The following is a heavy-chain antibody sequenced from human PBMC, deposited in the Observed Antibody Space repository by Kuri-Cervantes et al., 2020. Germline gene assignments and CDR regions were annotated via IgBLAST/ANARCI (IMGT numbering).Heavy chain of an antibody. CDR2: IYYSGST. V-gene: IGHV4-59*08. D-gene: IGHD3-3*01. J-gene: IGHJ4*02. Sequence: GSLRLSCTVSGGSISSYYWTWIRQPPGKGLEWIGYIYYSGSTNYSPSLKSRVTISMDTSKNQFSLNLRSVTATDTAIYYCARQWGYYDSNWGQGTLVTVSS. CDR3: ARQWGYYDSN. CDR1: GGSISSYY.